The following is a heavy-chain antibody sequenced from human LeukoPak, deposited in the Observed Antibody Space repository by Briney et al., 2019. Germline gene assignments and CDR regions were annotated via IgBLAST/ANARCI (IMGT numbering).Heavy chain of an antibody. CDR2: IGTAGDT. J-gene: IGHJ3*02. CDR1: GFTFSSYD. Sequence: PGGSLRLSCAASGFTFSSYDMHWVRQATGKGLEWASAIGTAGDTYYPGSVKGRFTISRENAKNSLYLQMNSLRAGDTAVYYCARVGIVGANHDAFDIWGQGTMVTVSS. V-gene: IGHV3-13*01. D-gene: IGHD1-26*01. CDR3: ARVGIVGANHDAFDI.